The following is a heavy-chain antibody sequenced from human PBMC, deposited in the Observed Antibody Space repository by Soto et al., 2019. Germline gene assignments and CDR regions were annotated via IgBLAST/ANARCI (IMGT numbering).Heavy chain of an antibody. J-gene: IGHJ4*02. CDR3: AKAEGPRGPSSSCWNFDY. CDR2: ISGSGGST. CDR1: GFTFSSYA. D-gene: IGHD6-13*01. V-gene: IGHV3-23*01. Sequence: GGSLRLSCAASGFTFSSYAMSWVRQAPGKGLEWVSAISGSGGSTYYADSVKGRFTISRDNSKNTLYLQMNSLRAEDTAVYYCAKAEGPRGPSSSCWNFDYWGQGTLVTVSS.